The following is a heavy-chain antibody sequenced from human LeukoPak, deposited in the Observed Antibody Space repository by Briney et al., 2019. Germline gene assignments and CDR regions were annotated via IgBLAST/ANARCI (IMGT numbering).Heavy chain of an antibody. CDR1: GFTFSSYA. CDR2: ISYDGSNK. Sequence: GGSLRLSCAASGFTFSSYAMHWVRQAPGKGLEWVAVISYDGSNKYYADSVKGRFTISRDNSKNTLYLQMNSLRAEDTAVYYCARVLIRYCSSTSCEYGFGAFDIWGQGTMVTVSS. J-gene: IGHJ3*02. D-gene: IGHD2-2*01. CDR3: ARVLIRYCSSTSCEYGFGAFDI. V-gene: IGHV3-30*04.